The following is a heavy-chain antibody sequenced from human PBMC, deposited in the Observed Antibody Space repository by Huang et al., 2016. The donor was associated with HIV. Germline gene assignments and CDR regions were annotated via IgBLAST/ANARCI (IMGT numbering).Heavy chain of an antibody. J-gene: IGHJ2*01. V-gene: IGHV4-61*09. Sequence: QVQLLESGPGLVKPSQTLSLTCTVSGGSITTGDYYWWWIRQDAGKGLEWFGHISTSWSTNYNPSLQSRVTISVDTSKNQFSLKLDSVTAADTAVYYCARDGFEYLQTYWYFDDWGRGTLVTVSS. CDR1: GGSITTGDYY. CDR2: ISTSWST. D-gene: IGHD3-10*01. CDR3: ARDGFEYLQTYWYFDD.